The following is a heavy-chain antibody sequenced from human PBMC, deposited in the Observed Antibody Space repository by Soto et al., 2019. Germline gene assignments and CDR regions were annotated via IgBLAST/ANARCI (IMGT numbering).Heavy chain of an antibody. CDR1: GFTFNIYA. D-gene: IGHD2-8*02. CDR2: ISGSGGGT. CDR3: ARGGGVYYFDY. V-gene: IGHV3-23*01. J-gene: IGHJ4*02. Sequence: PGGSLRLSCAASGFTFNIYAMSWVRQAPGKGLEWVSAISGSGGGTYYADSVEGRFTISRDNSNNTLYLQMSSLRAEDTAVYYCARGGGVYYFDYWGQGTLVTVSS.